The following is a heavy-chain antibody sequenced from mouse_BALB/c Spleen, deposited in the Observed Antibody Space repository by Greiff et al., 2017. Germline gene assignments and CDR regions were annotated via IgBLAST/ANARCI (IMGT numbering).Heavy chain of an antibody. CDR2: IDPSDSYT. J-gene: IGHJ3*01. V-gene: IGHV1-69*02. CDR3: AGAWFAY. D-gene: IGHD1-1*02. Sequence: QVQLKQPGAELVKPGASVKLSCKASGYTFTSYWMHWVKQRPGQGLEWIGEIDPSDSYTNYNQKFKGKATLTVDKSSSTAYMQLSSLTSEDSAVYYCAGAWFAYWGQGTLVTVSA. CDR1: GYTFTSYW.